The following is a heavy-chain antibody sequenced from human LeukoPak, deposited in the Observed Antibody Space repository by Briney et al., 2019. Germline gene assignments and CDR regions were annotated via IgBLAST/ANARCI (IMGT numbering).Heavy chain of an antibody. CDR1: GFTFSSYG. CDR2: IRYDGSNK. D-gene: IGHD3-10*01. Sequence: GGSLRLSCAASGFTFSSYGMHWVRQAPGKGLEWVAFIRYDGSNKYYADSVKGRFTISRDNAKNSLYLQMNSLRAEDTAVYYCAREAFGELLSYYYYYMDVWGKGTTVTVSS. CDR3: AREAFGELLSYYYYYMDV. J-gene: IGHJ6*03. V-gene: IGHV3-30*02.